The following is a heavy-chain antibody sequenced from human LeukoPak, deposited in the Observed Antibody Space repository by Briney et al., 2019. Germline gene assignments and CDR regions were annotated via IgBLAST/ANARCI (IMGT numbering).Heavy chain of an antibody. Sequence: PPGGSLRLSCAASGFTFSSYGMHWVRQAPGKGLEWVAVIWYDGGNKYYADSVKGRFTISRDNSKNTLYLQMNSLRAEDTAVYYCARGGMVRGVISNLDYWGQGTLVTVSS. CDR2: IWYDGGNK. CDR1: GFTFSSYG. V-gene: IGHV3-33*01. J-gene: IGHJ4*02. CDR3: ARGGMVRGVISNLDY. D-gene: IGHD3-10*01.